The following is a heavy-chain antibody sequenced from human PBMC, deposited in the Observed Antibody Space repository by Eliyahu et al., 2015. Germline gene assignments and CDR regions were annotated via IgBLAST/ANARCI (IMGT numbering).Heavy chain of an antibody. CDR3: ARQSGDGDYGGKFDF. CDR1: GYSFTNYW. V-gene: IGHV5-10-1*03. Sequence: EVQLAQSGAEVKKPGESLRISCKGXGYSFTNYWINWVRQMPGKGLEWIGRIDPSDSYTNYRPSFQGHVTISADKSIGTAYLQWGSLKASDSALYFCARQSGDGDYGGKFDFWGQGALVTVSS. D-gene: IGHD4-17*01. CDR2: IDPSDSYT. J-gene: IGHJ4*02.